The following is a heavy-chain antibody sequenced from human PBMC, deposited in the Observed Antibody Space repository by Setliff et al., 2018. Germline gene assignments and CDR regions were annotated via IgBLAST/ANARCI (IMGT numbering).Heavy chain of an antibody. CDR1: GDSISSGSYY. D-gene: IGHD6-19*01. CDR3: ARHRAVAGAYYFDF. V-gene: IGHV4-61*09. Sequence: PSETLSLTCTVSGDSISSGSYYWTWIRQPAGKGLEWIGHFHTGGSTYYNASLKGRVTISGDTSKNQFSLKLTAVTAADTAIYYCARHRAVAGAYYFDFWGQGTLVTVSS. J-gene: IGHJ4*02. CDR2: FHTGGST.